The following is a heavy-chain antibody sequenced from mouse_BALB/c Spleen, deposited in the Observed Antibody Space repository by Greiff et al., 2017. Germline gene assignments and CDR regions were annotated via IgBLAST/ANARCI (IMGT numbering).Heavy chain of an antibody. CDR3: ARYDGYTYWYFDV. J-gene: IGHJ1*01. CDR1: GYTFTSYV. V-gene: IGHV1-14*01. Sequence: EVQLQQSGPELVKPGASVKMSCKASGYTFTSYVMHWVKQKPGQGLEWIGYINPYNDGTKYNEKFKGKATLTSDKSSSTAYMELSSLTSEDSAVYDCARYDGYTYWYFDVWGAGTTVTVSS. D-gene: IGHD2-3*01. CDR2: INPYNDGT.